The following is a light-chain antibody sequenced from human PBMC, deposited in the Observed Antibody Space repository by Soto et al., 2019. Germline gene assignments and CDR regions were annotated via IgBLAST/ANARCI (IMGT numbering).Light chain of an antibody. J-gene: IGKJ2*01. V-gene: IGKV3-11*01. CDR2: DAS. CDR3: QQRRNWYT. Sequence: EVVLTQSPATLSLSPGERATLSCRASQSVSTHLAWYQQKPGQAPRLLIYDASNRATGIPARFSGSGSGTDFTLTISSLEPEDFAVYYCQQRRNWYTFGQGTKLEIK. CDR1: QSVSTH.